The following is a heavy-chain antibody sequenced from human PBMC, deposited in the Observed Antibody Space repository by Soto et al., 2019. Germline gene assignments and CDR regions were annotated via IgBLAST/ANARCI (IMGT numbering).Heavy chain of an antibody. V-gene: IGHV1-46*01. J-gene: IGHJ4*02. CDR1: GYTFTTYY. CDR3: ARNDNSGLDY. CDR2: INPTGAGT. D-gene: IGHD3-22*01. Sequence: QVQLVQSGAEVKQPGASVKLSCKASGYTFTTYYIHWVRQAPGQGLEWMGMINPTGAGTSYAQKFQGRVTMTRDTSTSTVYMELSSLRSDDTAVYYCARNDNSGLDYWGQGTLVTVSS.